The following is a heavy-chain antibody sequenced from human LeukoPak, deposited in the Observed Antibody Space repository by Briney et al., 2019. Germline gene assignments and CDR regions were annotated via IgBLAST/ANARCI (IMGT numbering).Heavy chain of an antibody. Sequence: GASVKVSCKASGGTFSSYAISWVRQAPGQGLEWMGGIIPIFGTANYAQKFQGRVTITTDESTSTAYMELSSLRSEDTAVYYCARAMILTGYSLDAFDIWGQGTMVTVSS. J-gene: IGHJ3*02. CDR2: IIPIFGTA. CDR1: GGTFSSYA. CDR3: ARAMILTGYSLDAFDI. D-gene: IGHD3-9*01. V-gene: IGHV1-69*05.